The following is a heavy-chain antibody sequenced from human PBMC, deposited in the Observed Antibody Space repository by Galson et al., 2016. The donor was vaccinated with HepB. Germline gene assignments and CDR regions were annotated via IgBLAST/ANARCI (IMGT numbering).Heavy chain of an antibody. V-gene: IGHV4-59*01. CDR1: GDSISSDY. CDR2: IYYSGST. J-gene: IGHJ4*02. CDR3: ARGDYDTRGYTMTFDY. D-gene: IGHD3-22*01. Sequence: SETLSLTCTVSGDSISSDYWSWIRQPPGKGLEWIGYIYYSGSTNSNPSLKSRVTISVDTSKNQFSLKLNSVTAADTAVYYCARGDYDTRGYTMTFDYWGQGTLVTVFS.